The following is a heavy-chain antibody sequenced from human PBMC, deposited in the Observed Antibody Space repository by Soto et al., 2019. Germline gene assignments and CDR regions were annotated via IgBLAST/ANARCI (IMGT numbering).Heavy chain of an antibody. Sequence: QVQLQESGPGLVKASQTLSLTCTVSGGSIRNGNYYWSWIRQLPGKGLEWIGNIYYIGTTSYNPSLKSRVIISIDTSKNQFFLELTSVLAAATAVYYCAKNETTRPWFDPWGQGTLVTVSS. CDR3: AKNETTRPWFDP. CDR2: IYYIGTT. V-gene: IGHV4-31*03. CDR1: GGSIRNGNYY. D-gene: IGHD1-1*01. J-gene: IGHJ5*02.